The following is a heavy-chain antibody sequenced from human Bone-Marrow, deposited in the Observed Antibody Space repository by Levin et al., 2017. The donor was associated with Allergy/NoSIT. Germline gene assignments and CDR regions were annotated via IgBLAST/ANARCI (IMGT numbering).Heavy chain of an antibody. CDR2: IVPISSTI. D-gene: IGHD2-15*01. Sequence: SVKVSCKTSGGTLNNYAINWVRQAPGQGLECLGGIVPISSTITYAQKFQDRLTITADTSTNTAYMELSSLTSEDTAVYYCATMYCGSGTCYSGGLYWGQGSLVTVSS. CDR3: ATMYCGSGTCYSGGLY. V-gene: IGHV1-69*06. J-gene: IGHJ4*02. CDR1: GGTLNNYA.